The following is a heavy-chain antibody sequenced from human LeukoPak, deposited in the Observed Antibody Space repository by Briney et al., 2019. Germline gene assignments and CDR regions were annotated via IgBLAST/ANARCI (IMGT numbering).Heavy chain of an antibody. V-gene: IGHV1-69*13. CDR3: ASQPFTIFGVVGYFDY. Sequence: SVKVSCKASGGTVSSQAISWVRQATGQGLEWMGGIIPIFGTANYAQKFQGRVTITADESTSTAYMELSSLRSKDTAVYYCASQPFTIFGVVGYFDYWGQGTLVTVSS. CDR1: GGTVSSQA. J-gene: IGHJ4*02. CDR2: IIPIFGTA. D-gene: IGHD3-3*01.